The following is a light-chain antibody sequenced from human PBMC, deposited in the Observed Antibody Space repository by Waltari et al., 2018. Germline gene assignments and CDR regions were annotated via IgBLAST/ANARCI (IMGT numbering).Light chain of an antibody. CDR1: SSDAGGYNY. J-gene: IGLJ1*01. Sequence: QSALTQSASVSGSPGQSITTSCTGTSSDAGGYNYVSWYQQHPGKAPKLIIYEVTNRPSGFSHRFSGSKSGNTASLTISGLQADDEADYYCTSYRSSSTYVFGTGTKVTVL. CDR3: TSYRSSSTYV. CDR2: EVT. V-gene: IGLV2-14*01.